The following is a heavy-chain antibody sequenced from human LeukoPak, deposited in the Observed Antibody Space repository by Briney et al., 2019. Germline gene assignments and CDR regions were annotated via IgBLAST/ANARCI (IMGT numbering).Heavy chain of an antibody. D-gene: IGHD3-16*01. Sequence: GGSLRLSSEASGFIFRSFWMSWVRQAPGKGLEWVANIRQDGSEIDYVDSVKGRFTISRDDAKNSLYLQMSSLRAEDTAVYYCAREGYAVTWYSYYLDVWGKGTTVTVSS. CDR3: AREGYAVTWYSYYLDV. CDR1: GFIFRSFW. J-gene: IGHJ6*03. CDR2: IRQDGSEI. V-gene: IGHV3-7*01.